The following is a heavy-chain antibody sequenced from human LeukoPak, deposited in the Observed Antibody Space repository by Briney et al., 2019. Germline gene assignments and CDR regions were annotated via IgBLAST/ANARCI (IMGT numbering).Heavy chain of an antibody. CDR2: IRFDGTNK. D-gene: IGHD2-8*01. J-gene: IGHJ4*02. CDR3: AKDPLGFCTRATCRYLDS. Sequence: GGSLRLSCAASGFTFSTYGMHWVRQAPGKGLEWVAFIRFDGTNKYYADSVKGRFAISRDSSKNTLFLQMSSLRTEDTAVYYCAKDPLGFCTRATCRYLDSWGQGTLVTVSS. CDR1: GFTFSTYG. V-gene: IGHV3-30*02.